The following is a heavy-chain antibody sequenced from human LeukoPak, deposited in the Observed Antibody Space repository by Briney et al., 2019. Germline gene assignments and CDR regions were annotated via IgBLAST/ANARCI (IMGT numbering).Heavy chain of an antibody. CDR2: ISPDANVK. CDR3: ARWAVDSGIYYIAS. D-gene: IGHD3-10*01. CDR1: GFTFSNYW. J-gene: IGHJ4*02. Sequence: WGTLRLSCAASGFTFSNYWMSWVRQPPGKGLQWVASISPDANVKYYVDSVKGRFTISRDNAENSLYLQMNSLRAEGTAVYYCARWAVDSGIYYIASWGQGSLVSASS. V-gene: IGHV3-7*01.